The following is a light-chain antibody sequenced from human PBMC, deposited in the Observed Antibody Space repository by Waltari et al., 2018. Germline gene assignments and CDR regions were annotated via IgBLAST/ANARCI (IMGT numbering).Light chain of an antibody. CDR3: QQSKTIPFT. J-gene: IGKJ2*01. Sequence: DIQMTQSPSSLSASVGDRVTITCRASPTIDNYLNWYQQKPGKAPKVLIHSASTLQTGVPSRFSGRRSGTDFTLTISSLQPEDFATYYCQQSKTIPFTFGQGTKLEIK. CDR2: SAS. V-gene: IGKV1-39*01. CDR1: PTIDNY.